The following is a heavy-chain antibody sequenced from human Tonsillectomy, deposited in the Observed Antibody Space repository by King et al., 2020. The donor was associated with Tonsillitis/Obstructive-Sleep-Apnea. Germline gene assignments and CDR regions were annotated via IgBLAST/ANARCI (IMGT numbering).Heavy chain of an antibody. CDR1: GFTFDDYA. D-gene: IGHD5-24*01. V-gene: IGHV3-9*01. Sequence: QLVQSGGGLVQPGRSLRLSCAASGFTFDDYAMHWVRHAPGKGLEWVSGISWNSGSIGYADSVKGRFTISRDNAKNSLYLQMNSLRAEDTALYYCAKGIKAYYYYYMDVWGKGTTVTVSS. J-gene: IGHJ6*03. CDR3: AKGIKAYYYYYMDV. CDR2: ISWNSGSI.